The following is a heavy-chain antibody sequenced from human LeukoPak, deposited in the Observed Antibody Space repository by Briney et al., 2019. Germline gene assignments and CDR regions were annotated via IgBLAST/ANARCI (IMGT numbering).Heavy chain of an antibody. J-gene: IGHJ4*02. D-gene: IGHD1-26*01. CDR1: GFTFSSYA. V-gene: IGHV3-30-3*02. CDR2: ISYDGSNK. CDR3: AKLEEGSGSYFDY. Sequence: GGSLRLSCAASGFTFSSYAMHWVRQAPGKGLEWVAVISYDGSNKYYADSVKGRFTISRDNSKNTLYLQMNSLRAEDTAVYYCAKLEEGSGSYFDYWGQGTLVTVSS.